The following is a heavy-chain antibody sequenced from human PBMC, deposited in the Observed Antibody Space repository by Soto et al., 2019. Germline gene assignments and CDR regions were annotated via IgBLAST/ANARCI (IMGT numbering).Heavy chain of an antibody. D-gene: IGHD3-22*01. J-gene: IGHJ4*02. Sequence: GGSLRLSCAASGFTFSSYGMHWVRQAPGKGLEWVAVIWYDGSNKYYADSVKGRFTISRDNSKNTLYLQMNSLRAEDTAVYYCAREDYYDSSGYYVWGQGTLVTVSS. CDR1: GFTFSSYG. V-gene: IGHV3-33*01. CDR3: AREDYYDSSGYYV. CDR2: IWYDGSNK.